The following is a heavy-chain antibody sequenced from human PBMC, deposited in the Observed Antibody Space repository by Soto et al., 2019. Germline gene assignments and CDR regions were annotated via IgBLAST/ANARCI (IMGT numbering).Heavy chain of an antibody. CDR1: GFTFSSYG. V-gene: IGHV3-30*18. Sequence: HPGGSLRLSCVASGFTFSSYGMHWVRQAPGKGLEWVAVISYDGSNKYYADSVKGRFTISRDNSKNTLYLQMNSLRAEDTAVYYCAKVGSSSGSDYWGQGTLVTVSS. CDR2: ISYDGSNK. J-gene: IGHJ4*02. D-gene: IGHD6-6*01. CDR3: AKVGSSSGSDY.